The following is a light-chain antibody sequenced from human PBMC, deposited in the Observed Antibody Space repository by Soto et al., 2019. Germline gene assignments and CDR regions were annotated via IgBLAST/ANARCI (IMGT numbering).Light chain of an antibody. CDR3: AAWDDSLNGWV. J-gene: IGLJ3*02. V-gene: IGLV1-44*01. CDR2: TNK. Sequence: QSALTQPPSASGTPGQRVTISCSGSSSNIGSSAVNWYQQLPGTAPKLLIYTNKQRPSGVPDRFSGSKSGTSASLAISGLQSEDEADYYCAAWDDSLNGWVFG. CDR1: SSNIGSSA.